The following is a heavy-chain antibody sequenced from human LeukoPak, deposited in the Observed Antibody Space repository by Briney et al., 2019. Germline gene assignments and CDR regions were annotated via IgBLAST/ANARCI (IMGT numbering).Heavy chain of an antibody. CDR2: ISSSSSYI. J-gene: IGHJ4*02. CDR3: ARDRSSSSGRNYFDY. Sequence: GGSLRLSCAASGFTFSSYSMNWVRQAPGKWLEWVSSISSSSSYIYYADSVKGRFTISRDNAKNSLYLQMNSLRAEDTAVYYCARDRSSSSGRNYFDYWGQGTLVTVSS. CDR1: GFTFSSYS. V-gene: IGHV3-21*01. D-gene: IGHD6-6*01.